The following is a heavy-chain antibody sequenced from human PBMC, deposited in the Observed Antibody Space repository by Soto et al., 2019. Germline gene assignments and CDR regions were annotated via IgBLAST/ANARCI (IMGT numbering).Heavy chain of an antibody. J-gene: IGHJ2*01. CDR2: INHSGST. CDR3: ARQMSGSYVFSYFDL. D-gene: IGHD1-26*01. CDR1: GGSFSGYY. V-gene: IGHV4-34*01. Sequence: QVQLQQWGAGLLKPSETLSLTCAVYGGSFSGYYWSWIRQPPGKGLEWIGEINHSGSTNYNPSLKSRVTISVDTSKNQFSLKLSSVTAADTAVYYCARQMSGSYVFSYFDLWGRGTLVTVSS.